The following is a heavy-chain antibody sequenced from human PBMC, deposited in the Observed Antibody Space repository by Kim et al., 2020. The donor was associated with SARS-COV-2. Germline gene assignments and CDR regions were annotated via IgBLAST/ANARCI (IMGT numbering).Heavy chain of an antibody. CDR3: ARGDYCSSTSCYLDY. D-gene: IGHD2-2*01. V-gene: IGHV4-34*01. J-gene: IGHJ4*02. CDR2: INHSGST. Sequence: SETLSLTCAVYGGSFSGYYWSWIRQPPGKGLEWIGEINHSGSTNYNPSLKSRVTISVDTSKNQFSLKLSSVTAADTAVYYCARGDYCSSTSCYLDYWGQG. CDR1: GGSFSGYY.